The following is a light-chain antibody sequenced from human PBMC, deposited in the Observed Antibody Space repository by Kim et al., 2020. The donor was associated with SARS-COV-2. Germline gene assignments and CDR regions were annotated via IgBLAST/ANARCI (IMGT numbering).Light chain of an antibody. CDR2: DVS. J-gene: IGLJ2*01. CDR1: SSDVGGYNH. V-gene: IGLV2-11*01. CDR3: CSFAGSFTVI. Sequence: QSALTQPRSVSGSPGQSVTISCTGTSSDVGGYNHVSWYQQHPGKAPKLMIYDVSKRPSGVPDRFSGSKSGNTASLTISRLQAEDEAEYYCCSFAGSFTVIFGGGTQLTVL.